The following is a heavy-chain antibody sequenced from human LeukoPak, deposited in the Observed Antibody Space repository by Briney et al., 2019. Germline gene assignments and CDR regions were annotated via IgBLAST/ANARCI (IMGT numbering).Heavy chain of an antibody. CDR1: GFTFSSYE. CDR2: ISSSGSTI. CDR3: ARAGYSSGCVDY. D-gene: IGHD6-19*01. V-gene: IGHV3-48*03. J-gene: IGHJ4*02. Sequence: GGSLRLSCAASGFTFSSYEMNWVRQAPGKRLEWVSYISSSGSTIYYADSVKGRFTISRDNAKNSLYLQMNSLRAEDTAVYYCARAGYSSGCVDYWGQGTLVTVSS.